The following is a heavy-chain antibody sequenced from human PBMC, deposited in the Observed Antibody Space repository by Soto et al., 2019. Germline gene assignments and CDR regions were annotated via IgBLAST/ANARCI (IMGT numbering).Heavy chain of an antibody. CDR1: GASINTYF. J-gene: IGHJ5*02. V-gene: IGHV4-59*01. CDR2: VYSGST. Sequence: QVQLQESGPGLVKPSETLSLTCTVSGASINTYFWSWIRQPPGKALEWIGYVYSGSTDYNPSLKSRVTISLATSNNQFSLKLTSVTAADTAVYYCATSGRLSHNWFDPWGQGTLVTVSS. CDR3: ATSGRLSHNWFDP. D-gene: IGHD1-1*01.